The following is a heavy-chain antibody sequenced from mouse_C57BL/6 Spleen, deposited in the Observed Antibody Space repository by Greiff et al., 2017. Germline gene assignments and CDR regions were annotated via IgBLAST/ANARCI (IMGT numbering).Heavy chain of an antibody. Sequence: EVQLQESGPGLVKPGASVKMSCKASGYTFTDYNMHWVKQSPGKSLEWIGYINPNDGGTSYNQKFKGKATLTVNKSSSTAYKDLRRLTSEDSAVYYCARSTTVVFGYWGQGTTLTVSS. D-gene: IGHD1-1*01. J-gene: IGHJ2*01. CDR2: INPNDGGT. CDR3: ARSTTVVFGY. CDR1: GYTFTDYN. V-gene: IGHV1-22*01.